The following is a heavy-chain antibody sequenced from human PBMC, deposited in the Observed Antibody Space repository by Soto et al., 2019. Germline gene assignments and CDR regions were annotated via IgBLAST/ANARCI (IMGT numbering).Heavy chain of an antibody. CDR1: VFIFENYG. J-gene: IGHJ4*02. V-gene: IGHV3-33*01. D-gene: IGHD4-4*01. Sequence: QVQMVYSGGGVVQPGRSLRLSCAASVFIFENYGMHWVRQAPGRGLEWVAIIWYDGSLQYYAAAVKGRFTISRDNSKNTLYLEMNSLRAEDTAVYSCARDRDSSYFPPPYSFDSWGQGTLVTVSS. CDR2: IWYDGSLQ. CDR3: ARDRDSSYFPPPYSFDS.